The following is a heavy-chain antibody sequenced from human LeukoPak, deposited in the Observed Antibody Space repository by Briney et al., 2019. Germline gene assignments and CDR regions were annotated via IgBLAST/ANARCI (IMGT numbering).Heavy chain of an antibody. CDR2: IKQDGSEK. CDR1: GFTFSSYW. J-gene: IGHJ4*02. CDR3: AKISGLLRYFDWQHTSLSSFDY. D-gene: IGHD3-9*01. Sequence: GGSLRLSCAASGFTFSSYWMSWVRQAPGKGLEWVANIKQDGSEKYYVDSVKGRFTISRDNSKNTLYLQMNSLRAEDTAVYYCAKISGLLRYFDWQHTSLSSFDYWGQGTLVTVSS. V-gene: IGHV3-7*01.